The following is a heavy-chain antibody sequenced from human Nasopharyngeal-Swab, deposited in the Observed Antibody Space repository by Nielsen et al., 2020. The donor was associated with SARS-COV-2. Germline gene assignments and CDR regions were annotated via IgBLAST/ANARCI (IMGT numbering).Heavy chain of an antibody. CDR3: ARSDSSGWYYFDY. V-gene: IGHV4-31*03. CDR1: GGSISSGGYY. D-gene: IGHD6-19*01. Sequence: SETLSLTCTVSGGSISSGGYYWIWIRQHPGKGLEWIGYIYYSGSTYYNPSLKSRVTISVDTSKNQFSLKLSSVTAADTAVYYCARSDSSGWYYFDYWGQGTLVTVSS. CDR2: IYYSGST. J-gene: IGHJ4*02.